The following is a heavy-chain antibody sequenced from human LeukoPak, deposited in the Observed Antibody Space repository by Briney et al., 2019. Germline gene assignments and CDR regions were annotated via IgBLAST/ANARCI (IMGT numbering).Heavy chain of an antibody. CDR2: IIPIFGTA. V-gene: IGHV1-69*13. CDR1: GYTFTSYA. Sequence: GASVKVSCKASGYTFTSYAISWVRQAPGQGLEWMGGIIPIFGTANYAQKFQGRVTITANESTSTAYMELSSLRSEDTAVYYCARAGGWYSPTHYFDYWGQGTLVTVSS. J-gene: IGHJ4*02. CDR3: ARAGGWYSPTHYFDY. D-gene: IGHD6-19*01.